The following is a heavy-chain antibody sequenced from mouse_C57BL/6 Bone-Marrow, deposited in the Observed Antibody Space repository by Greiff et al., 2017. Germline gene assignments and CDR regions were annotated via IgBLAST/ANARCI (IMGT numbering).Heavy chain of an antibody. J-gene: IGHJ4*01. D-gene: IGHD2-5*01. Sequence: QVQLQQSGAELVRPGASVTLSCKASGYTFTDYEMHWVKQTPVHGLEWIGAIDPETGGTAYNQKFKGKAKLTADKSSSTAYMEHRRLTSEDSAVYYCKREGVLYYSNYGAMEDWGQGTSVTVSS. V-gene: IGHV1-15*01. CDR1: GYTFTDYE. CDR3: KREGVLYYSNYGAMED. CDR2: IDPETGGT.